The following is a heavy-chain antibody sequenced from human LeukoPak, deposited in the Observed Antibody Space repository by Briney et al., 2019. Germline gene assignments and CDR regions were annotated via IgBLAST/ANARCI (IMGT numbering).Heavy chain of an antibody. D-gene: IGHD6-19*01. CDR2: IRYDGSNK. Sequence: GGSLRLSCAASGFTLSSYGMHWVRQAPGKGLEWVAFIRYDGSNKYYADSVKGRFTISRDNSKLYLQMNSLRAEDTAVYYCAKKGYSNGWRDSYYFDCWGQGTLVTVSS. J-gene: IGHJ4*02. V-gene: IGHV3-30*02. CDR3: AKKGYSNGWRDSYYFDC. CDR1: GFTLSSYG.